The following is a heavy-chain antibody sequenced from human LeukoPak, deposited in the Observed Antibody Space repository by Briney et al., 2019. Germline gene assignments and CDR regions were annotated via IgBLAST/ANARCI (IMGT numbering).Heavy chain of an antibody. J-gene: IGHJ4*02. CDR1: GGSFSGYY. CDR2: INHSGST. V-gene: IGHV4-34*01. CDR3: ARRSEVGATNRFDY. D-gene: IGHD1-26*01. Sequence: SETLSLTCAVYGGSFSGYYWSWIRQPPGKGLEWIGEINHSGSTNYNPSLKSRVTISVDTSKNQFSLKLSSVTAADTAVYYCARRSEVGATNRFDYWGQGTLVTVSS.